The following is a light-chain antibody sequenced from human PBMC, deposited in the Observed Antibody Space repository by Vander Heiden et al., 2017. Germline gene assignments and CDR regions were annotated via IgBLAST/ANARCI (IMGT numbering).Light chain of an antibody. J-gene: IGLJ3*02. CDR1: SGSIASKY. CDR3: QAYDRRYQV. Sequence: NFLLPQPPSVSESPGPTVTISCTRSSGSIASKYVQWYQQRPGSAPKIVIYENNQRPSGVPDRFSGSSDSSSNAASLTISGLKTEDEDDYYCQAYDRRYQVFGGGTKRTVL. CDR2: ENN. V-gene: IGLV6-57*04.